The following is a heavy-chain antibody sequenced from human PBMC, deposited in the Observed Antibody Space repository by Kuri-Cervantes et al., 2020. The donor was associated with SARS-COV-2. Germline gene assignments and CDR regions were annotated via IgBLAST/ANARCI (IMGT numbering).Heavy chain of an antibody. V-gene: IGHV3-30-3*01. CDR1: GFNFSSYA. J-gene: IGHJ5*02. D-gene: IGHD1-26*01. Sequence: SGFNFSSYAIHWVREAPGKGLEWVAVISYDGSNKYYADSVKGRFTISRDNSKNTLYLQMNSLRAEDTAVYYCARVRSGCYLGLFDPWGQGTLVTVSS. CDR3: ARVRSGCYLGLFDP. CDR2: ISYDGSNK.